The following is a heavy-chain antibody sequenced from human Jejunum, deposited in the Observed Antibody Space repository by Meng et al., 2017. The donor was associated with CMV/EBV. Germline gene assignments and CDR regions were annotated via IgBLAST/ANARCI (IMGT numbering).Heavy chain of an antibody. Sequence: GFRFSDYYMNWVRQAPGKGLEWVGRIRDRGNSYTTNYAASVAGRFTISRDDSKNSLYLQMNSLKTEDTAVYYCAEFDTSRLDAFDVWGQGTMVTVSS. CDR2: IRDRGNSYTT. J-gene: IGHJ3*01. D-gene: IGHD2-2*01. V-gene: IGHV3-72*01. CDR3: AEFDTSRLDAFDV. CDR1: GFRFSDYY.